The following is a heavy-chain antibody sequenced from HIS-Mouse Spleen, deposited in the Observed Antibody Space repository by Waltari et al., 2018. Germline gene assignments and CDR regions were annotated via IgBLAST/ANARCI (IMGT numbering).Heavy chain of an antibody. CDR1: GFTFSSYW. Sequence: EVQLVESGGGLVQPGGSLRLSCAASGFTFSSYWMSWVRQAPGKGLEWVANIKQDGSEKYYVVSVKGQFTISRDNAKNSLYLQMNRLRAEDTAVYYCAREGDSGSYFDYWGQGTLVTVSS. J-gene: IGHJ4*02. V-gene: IGHV3-7*01. CDR2: IKQDGSEK. CDR3: AREGDSGSYFDY. D-gene: IGHD1-26*01.